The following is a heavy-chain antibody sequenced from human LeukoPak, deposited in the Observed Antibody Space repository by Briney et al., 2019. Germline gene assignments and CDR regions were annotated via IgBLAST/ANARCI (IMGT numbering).Heavy chain of an antibody. CDR1: GYTFTSYG. CDR2: ISAYNGNT. V-gene: IGHV1-18*01. Sequence: ASVKVSCKASGYTFTSYGISWVGQAPGQGLEWMGWISAYNGNTNYAQKLQGRVTMTTDTSTSTAYMELRSLRSDDTAVYYCARAVDVRHAFDIWGQGTMVTVSS. J-gene: IGHJ3*02. CDR3: ARAVDVRHAFDI.